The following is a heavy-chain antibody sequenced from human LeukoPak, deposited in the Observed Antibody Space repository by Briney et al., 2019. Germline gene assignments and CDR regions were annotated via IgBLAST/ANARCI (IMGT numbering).Heavy chain of an antibody. J-gene: IGHJ6*02. CDR3: AKKDYGDRDYYYGMDV. CDR1: GFTFSSYG. V-gene: IGHV3-30*18. CDR2: ISYDGSNK. D-gene: IGHD4-17*01. Sequence: GRSLRLSCAASGFTFSSYGMHWVRQAPGKGLEWVAVISYDGSNKYYADSVKGRFTISRDNSKNTLYLQMNSLRAEDTAVYYCAKKDYGDRDYYYGMDVWGQGTTVTVSS.